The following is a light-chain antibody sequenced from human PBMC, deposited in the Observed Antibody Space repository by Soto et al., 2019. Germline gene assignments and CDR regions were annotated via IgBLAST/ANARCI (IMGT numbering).Light chain of an antibody. CDR2: AVS. CDR3: QQSYSNPRS. J-gene: IGKJ3*01. V-gene: IGKV1-39*01. Sequence: DIQMTQSPSSLSASVGDRVTITCRASQSISNSLNWYQQKPGIAPKLLIYAVSNLQSRVPSRFSGSGSGTEFTLTISSLQPEDFATYYCQQSYSNPRSFGPGTKVDIK. CDR1: QSISNS.